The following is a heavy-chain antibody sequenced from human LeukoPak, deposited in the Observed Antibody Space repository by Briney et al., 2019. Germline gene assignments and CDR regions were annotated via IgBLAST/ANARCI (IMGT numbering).Heavy chain of an antibody. D-gene: IGHD3-22*01. V-gene: IGHV4-34*01. Sequence: SETLSLTCAVYGGSFSGYYWSWIRQPPGKGLGWIGEINHSGSTNYNPSLKSRVTISVDTSKNQFSLKLSSVTAADTAVYYCARVGRKYYYDSSGYHSAEYFQHWGQGTLVTVSS. J-gene: IGHJ1*01. CDR1: GGSFSGYY. CDR3: ARVGRKYYYDSSGYHSAEYFQH. CDR2: INHSGST.